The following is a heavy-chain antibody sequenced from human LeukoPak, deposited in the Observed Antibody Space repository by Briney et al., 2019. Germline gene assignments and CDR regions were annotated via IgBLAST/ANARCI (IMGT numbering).Heavy chain of an antibody. J-gene: IGHJ4*02. D-gene: IGHD4-17*01. Sequence: ASVKVSCKASGYTFTSYGISWVRQAPGQGLEWMGWISAYNGNTNYAQKLQGRVTMTTDTSTSTAYMELRSLRSDDTAVYYCASPRNDYGDYAFDYWGQGTLVTVSS. CDR1: GYTFTSYG. CDR3: ASPRNDYGDYAFDY. V-gene: IGHV1-18*01. CDR2: ISAYNGNT.